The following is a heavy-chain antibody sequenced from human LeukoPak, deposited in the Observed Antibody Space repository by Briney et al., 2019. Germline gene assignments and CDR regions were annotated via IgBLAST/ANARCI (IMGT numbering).Heavy chain of an antibody. CDR3: ARDPSSLRDSFDY. CDR1: GFTFSSYW. CDR2: IKEDGSEK. J-gene: IGHJ4*02. Sequence: PGGSLRLSCAASGFTFSSYWMTWVRQAPGKGLEWVANIKEDGSEKYYVDSVKGRFTISRDNAKNSLYLQMNSLRAEDTAVYYCARDPSSLRDSFDYWGQGILVTVSS. V-gene: IGHV3-7*01.